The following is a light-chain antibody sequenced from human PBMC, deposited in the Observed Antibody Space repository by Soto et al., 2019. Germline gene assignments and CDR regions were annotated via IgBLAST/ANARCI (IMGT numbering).Light chain of an antibody. J-gene: IGLJ2*01. V-gene: IGLV2-11*01. CDR2: DVS. Sequence: QSALTQPRSVSGSPGQSVTISCTGTSSDVGGYNYVSWYQQHPGKVPKLMIYDVSKRPSGVPDRFSGSKSGNTASLTISGLQADDEADYYCCSYAGSYLVFGGGTKVTVL. CDR3: CSYAGSYLV. CDR1: SSDVGGYNY.